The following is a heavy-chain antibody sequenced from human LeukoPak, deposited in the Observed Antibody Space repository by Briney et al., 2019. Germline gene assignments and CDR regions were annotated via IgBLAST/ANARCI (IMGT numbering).Heavy chain of an antibody. V-gene: IGHV5-51*01. CDR2: IYPGDSDA. CDR1: GYTFTKYW. Sequence: GESLKISFKASGYTFTKYWIAWVRQMPGKGLEWMGIIYPGDSDARYSPSFQGQVTISADKSISTAYLQWSSLRASDTAMYYCARQAPYDNNDYWGQGTLVTVSS. J-gene: IGHJ4*02. CDR3: ARQAPYDNNDY. D-gene: IGHD1/OR15-1a*01.